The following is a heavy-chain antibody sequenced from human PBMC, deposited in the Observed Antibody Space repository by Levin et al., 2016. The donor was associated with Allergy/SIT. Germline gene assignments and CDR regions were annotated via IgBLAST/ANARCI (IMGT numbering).Heavy chain of an antibody. J-gene: IGHJ5*02. CDR3: ARLVNYGSGSYHGFDP. CDR1: GDSISSYY. D-gene: IGHD3-10*01. V-gene: IGHV4-4*07. Sequence: GSLRLSCSISGDSISSYYWSWIRQPAGKGLEWIGRIYTSGSANYNPSLKSRVTMSVDTSKNQFSLKLSSVTAADTAVYYCARLVNYGSGSYHGFDPWGQGTLVTVSS. CDR2: IYTSGSA.